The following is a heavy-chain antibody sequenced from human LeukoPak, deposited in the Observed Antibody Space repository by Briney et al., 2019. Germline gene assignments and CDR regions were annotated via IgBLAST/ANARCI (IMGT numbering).Heavy chain of an antibody. Sequence: GGSLRLSCAASGFTFSSYAMNWVRRAPGKGLEWVSLISGSGTSTYYADSVKGRFTISRDNSKNTLYLQMNSLRAEDTAVYYCAKIYFGESSYFDYWGQGTLVTVSS. V-gene: IGHV3-23*01. CDR2: ISGSGTST. CDR3: AKIYFGESSYFDY. CDR1: GFTFSSYA. D-gene: IGHD3-10*01. J-gene: IGHJ4*02.